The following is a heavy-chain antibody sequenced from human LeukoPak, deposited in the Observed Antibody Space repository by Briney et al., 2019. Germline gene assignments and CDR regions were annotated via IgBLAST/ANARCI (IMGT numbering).Heavy chain of an antibody. D-gene: IGHD3-22*01. CDR3: ARVRGGGSSGYQDPDAFDI. Sequence: SETLSLTCAVSGGSIKSNNWWSWVRQPPGQGLEWIGEIYHSGSTNYNPSLESRVTVSVDKSKNQFSLDLSSVTAADTAVYYCARVRGGGSSGYQDPDAFDIWGQGTMVTVSS. CDR1: GGSIKSNNW. V-gene: IGHV4-4*02. J-gene: IGHJ3*02. CDR2: IYHSGST.